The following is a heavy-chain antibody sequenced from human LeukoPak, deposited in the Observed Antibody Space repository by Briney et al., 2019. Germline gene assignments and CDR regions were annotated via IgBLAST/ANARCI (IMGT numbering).Heavy chain of an antibody. J-gene: IGHJ3*02. Sequence: SQTLSLTCTVSGGSISSGSYYWSWIRQPAGKGLEWIGRIYTSGSTNYNPSLKSRVTISVDTSKNQFSLKLSSVTAADTAVYYCAGEPKSHRWLPHKGNAFDIWGQGTMVTVSS. D-gene: IGHD5-24*01. V-gene: IGHV4-61*02. CDR3: AGEPKSHRWLPHKGNAFDI. CDR2: IYTSGST. CDR1: GGSISSGSYY.